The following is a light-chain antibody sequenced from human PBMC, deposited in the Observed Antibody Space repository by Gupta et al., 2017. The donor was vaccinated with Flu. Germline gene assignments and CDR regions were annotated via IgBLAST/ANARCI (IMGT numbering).Light chain of an antibody. Sequence: SALTQPASVSGSPGQSITISCTGTSSDVGGYNYVSWYQQPPGNAPKLMCDEVSNRPSGPSRCCEGYYDATTALLNIWGHQAEDDTYYYSTLYTSSNLWMFGGGTKLTVL. CDR3: TLYTSSNLWM. J-gene: IGLJ3*02. CDR1: SSDVGGYNY. CDR2: EVS. V-gene: IGLV2-14*01.